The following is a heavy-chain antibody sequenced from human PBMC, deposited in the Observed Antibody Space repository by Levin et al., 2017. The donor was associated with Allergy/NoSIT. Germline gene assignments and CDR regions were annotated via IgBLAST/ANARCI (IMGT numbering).Heavy chain of an antibody. Sequence: GGSLRLSCEASGFTFSSYGMSWVRQAPGKGLEWVSGISSSGSSTYLADSVKGRFTISRDNSKNTLYLQMNSLRAEDTAVYYCAKERLGHSSSWTGLDYWGQGTLVTVSS. CDR2: ISSSGSST. CDR1: GFTFSSYG. V-gene: IGHV3-23*01. J-gene: IGHJ4*02. CDR3: AKERLGHSSSWTGLDY. D-gene: IGHD3-22*01.